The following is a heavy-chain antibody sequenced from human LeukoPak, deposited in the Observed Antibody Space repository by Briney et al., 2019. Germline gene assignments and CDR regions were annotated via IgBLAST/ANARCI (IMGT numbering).Heavy chain of an antibody. CDR2: IYYSGST. D-gene: IGHD3-3*01. CDR1: GGSISSSSYY. J-gene: IGHJ5*02. CDR3: ARGGMPLQLRFLEWLPGNWFDP. V-gene: IGHV4-39*07. Sequence: SSETLSLTCTVSGGSISSSSYYWGWIRQPPGKGLEWIGSIYYSGSTYYNPSLKSRVTISVDTSKNQFSLKLSSVTAADTAVYYCARGGMPLQLRFLEWLPGNWFDPWGQGTLVTVSS.